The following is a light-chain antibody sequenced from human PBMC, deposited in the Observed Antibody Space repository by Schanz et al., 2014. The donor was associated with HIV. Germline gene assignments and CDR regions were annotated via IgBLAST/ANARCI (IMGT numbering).Light chain of an antibody. CDR2: EVD. J-gene: IGLJ2*01. CDR3: SSYTTSSTLV. CDR1: TSDIGNYDR. Sequence: QSALTQPPSVSGSPGQSVIISCTGTTSDIGNYDRLSWYQQPPGSAPKLLIFEVDIRPSGVPDRFSGSKSGNTASLTISGLQAEDEADYYCSSYTTSSTLVFGGGTKVTVL. V-gene: IGLV2-18*02.